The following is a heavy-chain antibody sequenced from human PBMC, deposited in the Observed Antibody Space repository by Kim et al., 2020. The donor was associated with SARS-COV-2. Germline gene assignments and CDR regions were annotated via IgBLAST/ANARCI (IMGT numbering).Heavy chain of an antibody. CDR3: ARETEYNWFDT. Sequence: STNNNPPLKSGVTMSEDTSKNQFALNLTSVTAADTAVYYCARETEYNWFDTWGQGTLVIVSS. V-gene: IGHV4-4*07. J-gene: IGHJ5*02. CDR2: ST.